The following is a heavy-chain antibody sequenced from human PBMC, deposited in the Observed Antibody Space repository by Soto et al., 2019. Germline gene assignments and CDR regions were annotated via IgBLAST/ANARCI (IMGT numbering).Heavy chain of an antibody. V-gene: IGHV4-28*01. CDR3: ARRYGWLYFDY. CDR2: IYYSGTT. D-gene: IGHD3-10*01. J-gene: IGHJ4*02. CDR1: GVSINSNYF. Sequence: PSETLSLTCAVSGVSINSNYFWGWIRQPPGRGLEWIGAIYYSGTTYYNPSLKTRVSLFLHTSENQFSLKLSSVTAADTAVYYCARRYGWLYFDYWGQGSLVTVSS.